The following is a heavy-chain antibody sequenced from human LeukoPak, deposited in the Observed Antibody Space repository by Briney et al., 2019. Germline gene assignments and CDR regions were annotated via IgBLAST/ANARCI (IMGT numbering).Heavy chain of an antibody. V-gene: IGHV1-2*02. CDR2: INPNSGGT. J-gene: IGHJ4*02. D-gene: IGHD3-22*01. CDR3: ARVKRGSGYYADY. CDR1: GYTFTGYY. Sequence: ASVKVSCKASGYTFTGYYMHWVRQAPGQGLEWMGWINPNSGGTNYAQKFQGRVTMTRDTSISTAYMELSRLRSDDTAVYYCARVKRGSGYYADYWGQGTLVTVSS.